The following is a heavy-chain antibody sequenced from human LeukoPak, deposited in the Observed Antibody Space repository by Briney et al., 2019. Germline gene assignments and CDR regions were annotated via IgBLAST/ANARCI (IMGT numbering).Heavy chain of an antibody. CDR1: GGSISSGSYY. Sequence: SETLSLTCTVSGGSISSGSYYWSWIRQPAGKGLEWIGRIYTSGSTNYNPSLKSRVTISVDTSKNQFSLKLSSVTAADTAVYYCARDFGGAAAGTGWYYFDYWGQGTLVTVSS. J-gene: IGHJ4*02. V-gene: IGHV4-61*02. CDR2: IYTSGST. CDR3: ARDFGGAAAGTGWYYFDY. D-gene: IGHD6-13*01.